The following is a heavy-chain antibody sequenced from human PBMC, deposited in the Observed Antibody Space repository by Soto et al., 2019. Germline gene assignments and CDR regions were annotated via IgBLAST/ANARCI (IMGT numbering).Heavy chain of an antibody. CDR1: GYTFTNYW. Sequence: PGESLKISCKGSGYTFTNYWIGWVRHMPGKGLEWMGIIYPGDSDTKYNPSFQGQVTISADKSITTTYLRWTSLKASDTAIYYCAASIFYYGMDVWGQGTTVTVSS. CDR3: AASIFYYGMDV. CDR2: IYPGDSDT. V-gene: IGHV5-51*01. J-gene: IGHJ6*02.